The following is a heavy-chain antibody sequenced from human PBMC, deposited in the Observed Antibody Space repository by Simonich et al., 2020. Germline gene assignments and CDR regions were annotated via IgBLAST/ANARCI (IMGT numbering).Heavy chain of an antibody. CDR2: INPNSGGK. D-gene: IGHD3-3*01. Sequence: QVQLVQSGAEVKKPGSSVKVSCKASGYTFTGYYMHWVRQAPGQGLDGMGWINPNSGGKNYAQKFQGRVTMTRDTSISTAYMELSRLRSDDTAVYYCARGGVQYYYYYMDVWGKGTTVTVSS. J-gene: IGHJ6*03. CDR3: ARGGVQYYYYYMDV. V-gene: IGHV1-2*02. CDR1: GYTFTGYY.